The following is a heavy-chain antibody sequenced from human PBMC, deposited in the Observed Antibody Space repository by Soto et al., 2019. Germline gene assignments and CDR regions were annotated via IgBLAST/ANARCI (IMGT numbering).Heavy chain of an antibody. CDR2: ISGSGGST. V-gene: IGHV3-23*04. J-gene: IGHJ3*02. CDR3: AKGNSWSPALVLDI. CDR1: GFTFSSYG. Sequence: VQLVESGGGVVQPGRSLRLSCAASGFTFSSYGMHWVRQAPGKGLEWVSAISGSGGSTYYADSVKGRFTISRDSSKNTLYLQMNSLRAEDTAVYYCAKGNSWSPALVLDIWGQGTMVTVSS. D-gene: IGHD1-7*01.